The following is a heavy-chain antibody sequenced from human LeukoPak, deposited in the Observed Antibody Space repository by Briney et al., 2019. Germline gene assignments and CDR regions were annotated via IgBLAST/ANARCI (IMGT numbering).Heavy chain of an antibody. V-gene: IGHV3-23*01. CDR3: AKASGSYRYYFDY. D-gene: IGHD1-26*01. J-gene: IGHJ4*02. CDR2: ISDSGSST. Sequence: GRSLRLSCAASGFTFSSYGMNWVRQAPGKGLEWVSAISDSGSSTYYADSVKGRFTISRDDAKNTLYLQMNSLRAEDTAVYYCAKASGSYRYYFDYWGQGTLVTVSS. CDR1: GFTFSSYG.